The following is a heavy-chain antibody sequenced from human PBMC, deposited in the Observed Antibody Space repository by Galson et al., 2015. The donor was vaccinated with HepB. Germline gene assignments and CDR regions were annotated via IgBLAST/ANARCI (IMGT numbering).Heavy chain of an antibody. D-gene: IGHD6-19*01. CDR2: IIPVFGTA. Sequence: SVKVSCKASGGTFSSYAISWVRQAPGQGLEWMGGIIPVFGTANYAQKFQGRVTITADESTSTAYMELSSLRSEDTAVYYCASGDYIAVAGTWGQGTLVTVSS. J-gene: IGHJ4*02. CDR1: GGTFSSYA. V-gene: IGHV1-69*13. CDR3: ASGDYIAVAGT.